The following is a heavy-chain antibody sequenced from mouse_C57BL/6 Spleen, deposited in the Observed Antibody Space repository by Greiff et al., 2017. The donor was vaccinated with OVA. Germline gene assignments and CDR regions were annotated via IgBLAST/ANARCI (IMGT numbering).Heavy chain of an antibody. J-gene: IGHJ1*03. V-gene: IGHV1-62-2*01. CDR1: GYTFTEYT. CDR2: FYPGSGSI. D-gene: IGHD1-1*01. CDR3: ARHEDGGFITTWYFDV. Sequence: QVQLQQSGAELVKPGASVKLSCKASGYTFTEYTIHWVKQRSGQGLEWMGWFYPGSGSIKYNEKFKDKATLTADKSSSTGYMELSRLTAEDSAVYFCARHEDGGFITTWYFDVWGTGTTVTVSS.